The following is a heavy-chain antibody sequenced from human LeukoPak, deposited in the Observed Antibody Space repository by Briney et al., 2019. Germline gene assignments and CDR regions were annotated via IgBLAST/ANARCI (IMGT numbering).Heavy chain of an antibody. CDR1: GFTFGNYV. CDR2: VGTTGTLT. V-gene: IGHV3-23*01. CDR3: GRYLDVSVGGNDY. J-gene: IGHJ4*02. D-gene: IGHD1-26*01. Sequence: GGSLKLSYAASGFTFGNYVMNWVRQAPGKGLEWVSVVGTTGTLTFYADFVKGRFTTSRDNSKNTVYLQMNSLSVDDTAVYYCGRYLDVSVGGNDYWGQGTLVTVSS.